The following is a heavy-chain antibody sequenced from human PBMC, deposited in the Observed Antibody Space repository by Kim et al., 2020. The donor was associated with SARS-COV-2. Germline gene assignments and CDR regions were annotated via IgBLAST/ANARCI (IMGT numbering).Heavy chain of an antibody. CDR3: AHSSLDIYYYGMDV. Sequence: PSLKSRLTITKDTSKNQVVLKMTNMDPVDTATYYCAHSSLDIYYYGMDVWGQGTTVTVSS. V-gene: IGHV2-5*01. D-gene: IGHD2-2*03. J-gene: IGHJ6*02.